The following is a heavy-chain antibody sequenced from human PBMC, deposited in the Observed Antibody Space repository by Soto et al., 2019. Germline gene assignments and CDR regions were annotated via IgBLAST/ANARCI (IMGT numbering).Heavy chain of an antibody. D-gene: IGHD2-15*01. CDR2: ISNDGRGK. Sequence: HLGGSLRLSCAASGFTFTTYAIHWVRQAPGKGLEWVAVISNDGRGKYYADSVKGRFTISRDNSKNTLYLQMNSLRSDDTAVYYCARDQCFGGGRSCYYFDFWGQGTLVTVSS. V-gene: IGHV3-30*04. J-gene: IGHJ4*02. CDR3: ARDQCFGGGRSCYYFDF. CDR1: GFTFTTYA.